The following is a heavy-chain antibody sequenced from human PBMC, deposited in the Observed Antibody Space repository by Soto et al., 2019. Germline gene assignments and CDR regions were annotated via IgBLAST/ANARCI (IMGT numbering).Heavy chain of an antibody. CDR1: GGTLSSYA. D-gene: IGHD3-10*01. J-gene: IGHJ5*02. V-gene: IGHV1-69*06. CDR3: ARGNYSDSGSYYNNWFDP. Sequence: SAKVSCKASGGTLSSYAISLVRQAPGQGLEWMGGIIPIFGTADYAQKFQGRVSITADKSTSTANMELSSLRSEDTAVYYCARGNYSDSGSYYNNWFDPWGQGTLVTVSS. CDR2: IIPIFGTA.